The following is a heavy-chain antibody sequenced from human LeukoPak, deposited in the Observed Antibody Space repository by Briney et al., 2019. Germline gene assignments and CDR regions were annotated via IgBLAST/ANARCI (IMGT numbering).Heavy chain of an antibody. J-gene: IGHJ6*03. CDR1: GYTFTSYY. Sequence: ASVKVSCKASGYTFTSYYMHWVRQAPGQGLEWMGIINPSGGSTSYAQKFQGRVTMTRDTSASTAYMELSSLRSEDMAVYYCARGTYYYGSGSPYYMDVWGKGTTVTVSS. D-gene: IGHD3-10*01. CDR3: ARGTYYYGSGSPYYMDV. V-gene: IGHV1-46*01. CDR2: INPSGGST.